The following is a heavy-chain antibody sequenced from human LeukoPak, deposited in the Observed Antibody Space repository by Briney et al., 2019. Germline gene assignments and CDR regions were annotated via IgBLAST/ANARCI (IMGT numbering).Heavy chain of an antibody. CDR2: IWYDGSNK. J-gene: IGHJ4*02. Sequence: PGRSLRLSCAASGFTFSSYGMHWVRQAPGKGLEWVAVIWYDGSNKYYADSVKGRFTISRDNSKNTLYLQMNSLRAEDTAVYYCARDKDRLRYFDWLCPTIDYWGQGTLVTVSS. V-gene: IGHV3-33*01. CDR3: ARDKDRLRYFDWLCPTIDY. CDR1: GFTFSSYG. D-gene: IGHD3-9*01.